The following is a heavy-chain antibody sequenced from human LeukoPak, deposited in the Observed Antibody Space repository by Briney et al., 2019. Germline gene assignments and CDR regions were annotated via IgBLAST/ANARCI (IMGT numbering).Heavy chain of an antibody. CDR3: TAYDPSDYYGMDV. CDR2: IRSKAYGGTT. D-gene: IGHD5-12*01. Sequence: PGGSLKLSCAVSGFTFSGSTVSWVRQASGKGLEWVGRIRSKAYGGTTDFAASVKGRFIISRDDSKSIAYLQMNSLKTEDTAVYYCTAYDPSDYYGMDVWGQGTTVTVS. V-gene: IGHV3-49*04. CDR1: GFTFSGST. J-gene: IGHJ6*02.